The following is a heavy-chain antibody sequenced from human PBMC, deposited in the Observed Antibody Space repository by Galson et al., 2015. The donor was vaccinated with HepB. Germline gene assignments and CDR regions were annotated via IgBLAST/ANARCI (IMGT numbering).Heavy chain of an antibody. CDR1: GFIFSSYA. Sequence: SLRLSCAASGFIFSSYAMSWVRQAPGKGLEWVSAISGSGGRTYYADSVKGRFTFPRDNSKNTLDLQMNSLRAEDTAIYYCARRFGYSSSWCFDYWGQGTLVTVSS. V-gene: IGHV3-23*01. J-gene: IGHJ4*02. CDR3: ARRFGYSSSWCFDY. D-gene: IGHD6-13*01. CDR2: ISGSGGRT.